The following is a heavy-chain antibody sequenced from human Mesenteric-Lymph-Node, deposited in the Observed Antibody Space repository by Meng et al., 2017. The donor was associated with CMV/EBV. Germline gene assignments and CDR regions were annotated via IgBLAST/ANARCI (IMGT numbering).Heavy chain of an antibody. CDR1: VRIARYY. D-gene: IGHD3-10*01. V-gene: IGHV4-61*03. CDR2: VDYSGSS. J-gene: IGHJ4*02. Sequence: VRIARYYWSWNRRPPAEGLEWLGSVDYSGSSNYNPSLQTRVTILLDTSKNHFSLKLRSVTAADTAVYYCARAGNYFYGSGSRYFLDYWGQGILVTVSS. CDR3: ARAGNYFYGSGSRYFLDY.